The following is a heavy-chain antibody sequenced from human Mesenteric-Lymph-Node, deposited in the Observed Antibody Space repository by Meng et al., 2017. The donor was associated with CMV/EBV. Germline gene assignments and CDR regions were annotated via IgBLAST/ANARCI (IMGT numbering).Heavy chain of an antibody. CDR1: GFTFSGSA. CDR2: IRSKANSYAT. Sequence: GGSLRLSCAASGFTFSGSATHWVRQVSGKGLEWVGRIRSKANSYATAYAASVKGRFTISRDDSKNTAYLQMNSLKTEETAVYYCTTDGTGEVDYWGQGTLVTVSS. CDR3: TTDGTGEVDY. V-gene: IGHV3-73*01. J-gene: IGHJ4*02. D-gene: IGHD7-27*01.